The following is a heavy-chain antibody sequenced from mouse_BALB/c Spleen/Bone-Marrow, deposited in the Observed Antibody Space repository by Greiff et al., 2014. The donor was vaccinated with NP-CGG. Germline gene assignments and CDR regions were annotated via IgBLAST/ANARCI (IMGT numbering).Heavy chain of an antibody. V-gene: IGHV1-74*04. CDR1: GYTFTSYW. CDR2: IDPYDSET. J-gene: IGHJ2*02. CDR3: ERSYDGYYVDY. Sequence: VHLVESGAELVRPGASVKLSCKASGYTFTSYWMNWVKQRPELGLEWIGRIDPYDSETHYNLKFKDKDILTVDKSSSTAYMQLSSLTSEDSAVYYCERSYDGYYVDYWGQGTSLTVSS. D-gene: IGHD2-3*01.